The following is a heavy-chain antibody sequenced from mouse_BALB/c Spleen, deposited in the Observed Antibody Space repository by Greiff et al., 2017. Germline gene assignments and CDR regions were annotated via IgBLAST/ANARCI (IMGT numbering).Heavy chain of an antibody. CDR3: ARDGYRYDEGDAMDY. D-gene: IGHD2-14*01. J-gene: IGHJ4*01. CDR1: GFTFTDYY. CDR2: IRNKANGYTT. Sequence: EVQVVESGGGLVQPGGSLRLSCATSGFTFTDYYMSWVRQPPGKALEWLGFIRNKANGYTTEYSASVKGRFTISRDNSQSILYLQMNTLRAEDSATYYCARDGYRYDEGDAMDYWGQGTSVTVSS. V-gene: IGHV7-3*02.